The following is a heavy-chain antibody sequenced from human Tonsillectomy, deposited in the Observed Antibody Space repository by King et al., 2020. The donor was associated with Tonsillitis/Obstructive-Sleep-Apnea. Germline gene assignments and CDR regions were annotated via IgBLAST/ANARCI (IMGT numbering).Heavy chain of an antibody. J-gene: IGHJ5*02. CDR3: ARRRDVVVPAAIAGWFDP. V-gene: IGHV5-51*01. CDR2: IYPDDSDT. D-gene: IGHD2-2*02. Sequence: VQLVESGAEVKKPGESLKISCKGSGYSFSEYWITWVRQMPGKGLEWMGIIYPDDSDTRYSPSFQGQVTMSVDKSISPAYLQWSSLKASDTAIYYCARRRDVVVPAAIAGWFDPWGQGTLVTVSS. CDR1: GYSFSEYW.